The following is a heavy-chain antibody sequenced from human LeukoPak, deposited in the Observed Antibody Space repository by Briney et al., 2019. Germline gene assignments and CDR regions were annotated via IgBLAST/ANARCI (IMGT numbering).Heavy chain of an antibody. CDR1: GFIFSSYD. CDR3: ARAFYGSGSYYNVDYYYYMDV. CDR2: IGTAGDT. Sequence: GGSLRLSCAASGFIFSSYDMHWVRQATGKGLEWVSVIGTAGDTYYPGSVKGRFTVSRENAKNSLYLQMNSLRAGDTAVYYCARAFYGSGSYYNVDYYYYMDVWGKGTTVTVS. D-gene: IGHD3-10*01. V-gene: IGHV3-13*01. J-gene: IGHJ6*03.